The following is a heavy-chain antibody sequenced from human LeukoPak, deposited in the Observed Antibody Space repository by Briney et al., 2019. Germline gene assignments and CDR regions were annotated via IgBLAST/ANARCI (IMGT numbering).Heavy chain of an antibody. Sequence: MSSETLSLTCTVSGYSIRSGFYWGWIRQPPGKGLEWIGNIYHSGITYYTPSLKSRVTISVDTSKNQFYLKLSSVTAADTAVYYCARAVGYFDWLPLFDYWGQGTLSPSPQ. D-gene: IGHD3-9*01. CDR2: IYHSGIT. CDR3: ARAVGYFDWLPLFDY. CDR1: GYSIRSGFY. J-gene: IGHJ4*02. V-gene: IGHV4-38-2*02.